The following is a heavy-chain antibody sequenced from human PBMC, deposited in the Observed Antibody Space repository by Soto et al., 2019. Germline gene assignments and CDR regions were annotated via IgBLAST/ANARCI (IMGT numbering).Heavy chain of an antibody. Sequence: SVKVSCKASGGTFSSYTISWVRQAPGQGLEWMGRIIPILGIANYAQKFQGRVTITADKSTSTAYMELSSLRSEDTAVYYCARAWGRGLRYFDWLSNPFDYRGQ. J-gene: IGHJ4*01. D-gene: IGHD3-9*01. CDR1: GGTFSSYT. CDR2: IIPILGIA. V-gene: IGHV1-69*02. CDR3: ARAWGRGLRYFDWLSNPFDY.